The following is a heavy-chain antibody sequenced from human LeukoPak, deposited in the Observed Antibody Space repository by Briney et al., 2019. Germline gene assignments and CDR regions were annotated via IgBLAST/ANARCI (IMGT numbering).Heavy chain of an antibody. D-gene: IGHD2-15*01. CDR2: ISSSSSYI. V-gene: IGHV3-21*01. CDR1: GFTFSSYA. Sequence: GGSLRLSCAASGFTFSSYAMSWVRQAPGKGLEWVSSISSSSSYIYYADSVKGRFTISRDNAKNSLYLQMNSLRAEDTTVYYCARDIACRYYYYYMDVWGKGTTVTVSS. CDR3: ARDIACRYYYYYMDV. J-gene: IGHJ6*03.